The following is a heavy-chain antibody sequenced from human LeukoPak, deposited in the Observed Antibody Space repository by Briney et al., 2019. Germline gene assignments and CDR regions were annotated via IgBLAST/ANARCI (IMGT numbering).Heavy chain of an antibody. CDR3: VKGFGTSLTRGSRSLDS. CDR1: GFTFSSYA. J-gene: IGHJ4*02. V-gene: IGHV3-23*01. CDR2: IGGSGSST. D-gene: IGHD3-16*01. Sequence: GGSLRLSCVASGFTFSSYAMNWVRQAPGKGLEWVSVIGGSGSSTDYEDSVRGRFTISRDNSKSTVYLQMNSLRVEDTAVYYCVKGFGTSLTRGSRSLDSWGQGTLLTVSS.